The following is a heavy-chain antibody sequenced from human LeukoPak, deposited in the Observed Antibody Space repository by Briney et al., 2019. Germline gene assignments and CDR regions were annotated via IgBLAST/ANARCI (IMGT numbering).Heavy chain of an antibody. CDR3: ARVDTMVRGVIDYYFDY. CDR2: SYSGGST. J-gene: IGHJ4*02. D-gene: IGHD3-10*01. Sequence: GGSLRLSCAASGFTVSSNYMSWVRQAPGKGLEWVSVSYSGGSTYYADSVKGRFTISRDNSKNTLYLQMNSLRAEDTAVYYCARVDTMVRGVIDYYFDYWGQGTLVTVSS. V-gene: IGHV3-53*01. CDR1: GFTVSSNY.